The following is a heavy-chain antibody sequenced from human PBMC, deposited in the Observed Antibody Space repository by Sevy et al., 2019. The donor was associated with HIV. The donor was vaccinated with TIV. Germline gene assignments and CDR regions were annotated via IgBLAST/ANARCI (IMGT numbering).Heavy chain of an antibody. CDR2: INHSGST. Sequence: SETLSLTCAVYGGSFSGYYWSWIRQPPGKGLEWIGEINHSGSTNYNPSLKSRVTISVDTSKNQFSLKLSSVTAADTAVYYCASNYYCDYGMDVWGQGTTVTVSS. CDR3: ASNYYCDYGMDV. J-gene: IGHJ6*02. CDR1: GGSFSGYY. V-gene: IGHV4-34*01.